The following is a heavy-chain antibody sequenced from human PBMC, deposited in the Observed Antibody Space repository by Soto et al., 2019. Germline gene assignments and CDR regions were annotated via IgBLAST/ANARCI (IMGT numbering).Heavy chain of an antibody. Sequence: GGSLRLSCAASGFTFSDAWMSWVRQAPGKGLDWVGRIKSKSDGGTTECAAPVRGRFTISRDDSKNTLYLQMNSLKTEDTAVYYCTTDLWRIAVVVGSTGYFNPWGQGTPVTVS. V-gene: IGHV3-15*01. CDR1: GFTFSDAW. J-gene: IGHJ5*02. CDR3: TTDLWRIAVVVGSTGYFNP. D-gene: IGHD2-15*01. CDR2: IKSKSDGGTT.